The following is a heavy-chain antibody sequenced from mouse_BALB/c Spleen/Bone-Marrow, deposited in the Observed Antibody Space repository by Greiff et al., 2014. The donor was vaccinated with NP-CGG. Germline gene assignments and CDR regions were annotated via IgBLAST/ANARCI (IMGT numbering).Heavy chain of an antibody. J-gene: IGHJ4*01. CDR3: TRSGKRYGAMDY. V-gene: IGHV5-4*02. Sequence: VQLKQSGGGLVKPGGSLKLSCAASGFTFSDYYMYWVRQTPEKRLEWVATISDGGTHTFYPDSVKGRFTISRDNAKNNLYLQMSSLQSEDTAMYYCTRSGKRYGAMDYWGQGTSVTVSS. D-gene: IGHD2-10*02. CDR2: ISDGGTHT. CDR1: GFTFSDYY.